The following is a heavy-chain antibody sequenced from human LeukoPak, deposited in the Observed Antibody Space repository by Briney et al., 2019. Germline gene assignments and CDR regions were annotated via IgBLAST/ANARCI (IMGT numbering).Heavy chain of an antibody. CDR3: AKRPRGHYYDSSGAYYYYYYMDV. CDR1: GFTFSSYG. CDR2: ISGSGGST. Sequence: GGSLRLSCAASGFTFSSYGMSWVRQAPGKGLEWVSAISGSGGSTYYADSVKGRFTISRDNSKNTLYLQMNSLRAEDTAVYYCAKRPRGHYYDSSGAYYYYYYMDVWGKGTTVTISS. J-gene: IGHJ6*03. V-gene: IGHV3-23*01. D-gene: IGHD3-22*01.